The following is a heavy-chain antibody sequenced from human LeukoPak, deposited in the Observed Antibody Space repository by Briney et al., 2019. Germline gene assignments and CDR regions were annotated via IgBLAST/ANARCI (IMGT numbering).Heavy chain of an antibody. D-gene: IGHD5-12*01. CDR2: ISASNGNT. J-gene: IGHJ4*02. CDR3: ARALSSGYSGYDYGLGY. Sequence: ASVKLSCKASGYTFINYGVTWVRQAPGQGLEWMGWISASNGNTNYAHKLQGRVTITTETATSTAYTELRSLRSAETAVYYCARALSSGYSGYDYGLGYWGQGTLVTVSS. CDR1: GYTFINYG. V-gene: IGHV1-18*01.